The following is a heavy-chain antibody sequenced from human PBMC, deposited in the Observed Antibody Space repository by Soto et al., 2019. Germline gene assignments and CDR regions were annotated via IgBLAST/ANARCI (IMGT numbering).Heavy chain of an antibody. CDR2: INAGNGNT. CDR3: ARGVGLYSNYDY. V-gene: IGHV1-3*01. J-gene: IGHJ4*02. D-gene: IGHD2-2*02. CDR1: GYTFTSYA. Sequence: QVQLVQSGAEVKKPGASVKVSCKASGYTFTSYAMHWVRQAPGQRLEWMGWINAGNGNTKYSEKFQGRVTITRDTSASTAYMELSSLRSEDTAVYYCARGVGLYSNYDYWGQGTLVTVSS.